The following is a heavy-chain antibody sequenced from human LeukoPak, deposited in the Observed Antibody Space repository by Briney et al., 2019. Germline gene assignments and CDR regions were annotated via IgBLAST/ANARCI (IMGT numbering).Heavy chain of an antibody. J-gene: IGHJ4*02. D-gene: IGHD6-19*01. V-gene: IGHV3-23*01. CDR2: ISGSGGST. Sequence: GGSLRLSCAASGFTFSSYAMSWVRQAPGKGLEWVSAISGSGGSTYYADSVKGRFTISRDNSKNTLYLQMNSLRAEDTAVYYCAKVGQWLVHWAYFDYWGQGTLVTVSS. CDR3: AKVGQWLVHWAYFDY. CDR1: GFTFSSYA.